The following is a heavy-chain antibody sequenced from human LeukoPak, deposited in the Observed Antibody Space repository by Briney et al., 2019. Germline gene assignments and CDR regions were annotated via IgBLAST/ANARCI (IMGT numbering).Heavy chain of an antibody. CDR2: ISSNGGST. CDR1: GFTFSSYA. J-gene: IGHJ4*02. Sequence: GGSLTLSCSASGFTFSSYAMHWVRQAPGKGLECVSAISSNGGSTYYTDSVKGRFTISRDNSKNTLYLQMSSLRAEDTAVYYCVKDAPQTYWGGDCYFSYFVYWGEGTLVTVSS. V-gene: IGHV3-64D*06. D-gene: IGHD2-21*02. CDR3: VKDAPQTYWGGDCYFSYFVY.